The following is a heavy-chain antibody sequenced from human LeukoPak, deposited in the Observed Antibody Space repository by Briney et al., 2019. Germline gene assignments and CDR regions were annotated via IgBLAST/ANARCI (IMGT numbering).Heavy chain of an antibody. V-gene: IGHV4-34*01. D-gene: IGHD3-10*01. CDR2: INHSGST. J-gene: IGHJ3*02. Sequence: SETLSLTCAVYGGSFSGYYWSWIRQPPGKGLEWIGEINHSGSTNYNPSLKSRVTISVDTSKNQFSLKLSSMTAADTAAYYCARGRILWFGEMGAFDIWGQGTMVTVSS. CDR1: GGSFSGYY. CDR3: ARGRILWFGEMGAFDI.